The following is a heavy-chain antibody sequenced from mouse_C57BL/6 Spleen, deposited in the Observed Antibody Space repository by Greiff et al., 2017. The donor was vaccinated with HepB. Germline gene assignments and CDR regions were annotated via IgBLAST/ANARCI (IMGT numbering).Heavy chain of an antibody. CDR2: IYPGDGDT. D-gene: IGHD4-1*01. V-gene: IGHV1-80*01. CDR3: ARRVWDVRGFDY. CDR1: GYAFSSYW. J-gene: IGHJ2*01. Sequence: VQLQQSGAELVKPGASVKISCKASGYAFSSYWMNWVKQRPGKGLEWIGQIYPGDGDTNYNGKFKGKATLTADKSSSTAYMQLSSLTSEDSAVYFCARRVWDVRGFDYWGQGTTLTVSS.